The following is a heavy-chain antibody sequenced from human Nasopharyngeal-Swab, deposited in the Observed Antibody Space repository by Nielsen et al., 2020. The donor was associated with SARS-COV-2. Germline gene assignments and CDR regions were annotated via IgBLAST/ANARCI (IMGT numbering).Heavy chain of an antibody. CDR2: ISAYNGNT. Sequence: ASVKVSCKASGYTFTSYGISWVRQAPGQGLEWMGWISAYNGNTNYAQKLQGRVTMTTDTSTSTAYMELRSLRSDDTAVYYCARVGTSVTEYQLLMESGYWGQRTLVTVSS. V-gene: IGHV1-18*01. CDR3: ARVGTSVTEYQLLMESGY. CDR1: GYTFTSYG. D-gene: IGHD2-2*01. J-gene: IGHJ4*02.